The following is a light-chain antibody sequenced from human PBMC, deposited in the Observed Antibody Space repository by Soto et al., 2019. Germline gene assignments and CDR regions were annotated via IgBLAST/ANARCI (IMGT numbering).Light chain of an antibody. V-gene: IGKV1-5*03. J-gene: IGKJ2*01. CDR2: KAS. CDR1: QSISSW. CDR3: QQYDSYPVT. Sequence: DIQMTQSPSTLSASVGDRDTITCRASQSISSWLAWFQQKPGKVPNLLIYKASTLESGVPASFSGSGSGTEFTLTISSLQPHDSAIYYCQQYDSYPVTFGQGTKLEIK.